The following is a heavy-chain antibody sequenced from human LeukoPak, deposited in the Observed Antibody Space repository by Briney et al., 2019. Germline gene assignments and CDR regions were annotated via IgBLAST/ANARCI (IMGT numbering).Heavy chain of an antibody. V-gene: IGHV4-34*01. CDR3: ARGFSGNHARFDP. CDR2: INHSGST. Sequence: PSETLSLTCAVYGGSFCCYYWSWIRQPPGKGLEWIGEINHSGSTNYNPSLKSRVTISVDTSKNQFSLKLSSVTAADTAVYYCARGFSGNHARFDPWGQGTLVTVSS. D-gene: IGHD2-15*01. CDR1: GGSFCCYY. J-gene: IGHJ5*02.